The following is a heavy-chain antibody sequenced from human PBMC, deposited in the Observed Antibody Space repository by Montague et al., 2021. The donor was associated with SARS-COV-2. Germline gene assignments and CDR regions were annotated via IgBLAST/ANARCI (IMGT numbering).Heavy chain of an antibody. CDR3: ARPLGGGYQLLCDY. CDR2: ISYDGSNK. Sequence: SLRLSCAASGFTFSSYAMHWVRQAPGKGLGWVAVISYDGSNKYYADSVKGRFTISRDNSKNTLYLQMNSLRAEDTAVYYCARPLGGGYQLLCDYWGQGTLVTVSS. D-gene: IGHD2-2*01. V-gene: IGHV3-30*04. CDR1: GFTFSSYA. J-gene: IGHJ4*02.